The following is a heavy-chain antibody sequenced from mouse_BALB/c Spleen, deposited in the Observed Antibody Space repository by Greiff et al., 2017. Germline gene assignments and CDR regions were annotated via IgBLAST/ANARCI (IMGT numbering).Heavy chain of an antibody. D-gene: IGHD1-1*01. CDR2: IWAGGST. V-gene: IGHV2-9*02. Sequence: VKVVESGPGLVAPSQSLSITCTVSGFSLTSYGVHWVRQPPGKGLEWLGVIWAGGSTNYNSALMSRLSISKDNSKSQVFLKMNSLQTDDTAMYYCAREDDYGSSQFAYWGQGTLVTVSA. J-gene: IGHJ3*01. CDR1: GFSLTSYG. CDR3: AREDDYGSSQFAY.